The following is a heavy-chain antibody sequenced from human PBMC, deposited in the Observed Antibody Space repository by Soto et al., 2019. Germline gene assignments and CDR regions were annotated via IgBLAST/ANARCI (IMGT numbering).Heavy chain of an antibody. Sequence: ASVKVSCKASGYSFTNNDVSWVRQATGQGLEWMGWMNPGSGDTGYAQKFQGRVTMTRDISIATAYMELSSLRSDDTAIYYCARMETFGSLNWFDPWGQGTLATASS. V-gene: IGHV1-8*01. D-gene: IGHD3-16*01. J-gene: IGHJ5*02. CDR2: MNPGSGDT. CDR1: GYSFTNND. CDR3: ARMETFGSLNWFDP.